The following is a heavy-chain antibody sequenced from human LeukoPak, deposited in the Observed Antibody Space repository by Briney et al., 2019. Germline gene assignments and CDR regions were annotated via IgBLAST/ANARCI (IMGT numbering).Heavy chain of an antibody. CDR1: GYSFTSHY. CDR2: IRHGGSDI. J-gene: IGHJ4*02. V-gene: IGHV5-51*01. CDR3: ARGDHLDS. Sequence: GESLQISCKGFGYSFTSHYIAWVRQMPGTGLEWMGLIRHGGSDIKYSPSFQGQVTFSVDNSINTAYLQWSGLKASDSALYYCARGDHLDSWGQGTLVTVSS. D-gene: IGHD1-14*01.